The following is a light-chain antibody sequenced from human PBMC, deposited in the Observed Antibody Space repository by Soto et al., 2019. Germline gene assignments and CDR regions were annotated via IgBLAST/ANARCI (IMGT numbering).Light chain of an antibody. CDR1: QSISSY. CDR2: AAS. J-gene: IGKJ4*01. V-gene: IGKV1-39*01. Sequence: DIQMTQSPSSLSASVGDRVTITGRASQSISSYLNWYQQKPGKAPKLLIYAASSLQSGVPSRFSGSGSGTDFTLTISSLQPEDFATYYCQQSYSTPLTVGGGTKVDSK. CDR3: QQSYSTPLT.